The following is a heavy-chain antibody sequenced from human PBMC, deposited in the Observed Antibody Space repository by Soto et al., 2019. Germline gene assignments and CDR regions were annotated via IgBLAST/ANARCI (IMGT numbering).Heavy chain of an antibody. CDR1: GGTFSSYA. D-gene: IGHD2-2*01. V-gene: IGHV1-69*01. CDR3: ARSQGSSTSLEIYYYYYYGMDV. CDR2: IIPISGTA. J-gene: IGHJ6*02. Sequence: QVQLVQSGAEVKKPGSSVKVSCKASGGTFSSYAISWVLQAPGQGLEWMGGIIPISGTANYAQKFQGRVTITADESTSTVYMGLSSLRSEDTAVYFCARSQGSSTSLEIYYYYYYGMDVWGQGTTVTVSS.